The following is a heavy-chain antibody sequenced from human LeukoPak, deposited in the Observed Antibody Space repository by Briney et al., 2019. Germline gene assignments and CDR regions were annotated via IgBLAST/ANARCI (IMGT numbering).Heavy chain of an antibody. D-gene: IGHD2-15*01. J-gene: IGHJ4*02. CDR3: AKQGCSGGRCSFDS. CDR2: VSYDGSNK. Sequence: PGGSLRLSCAASGFTFSSYAMHWVRQAPGKGLEGVAVVSYDGSNKYYADSVKGRFTISRDNSKNTLYLQVNSLRAEDTAVYFCAKQGCSGGRCSFDSWGQGALVTVSS. CDR1: GFTFSSYA. V-gene: IGHV3-30-3*02.